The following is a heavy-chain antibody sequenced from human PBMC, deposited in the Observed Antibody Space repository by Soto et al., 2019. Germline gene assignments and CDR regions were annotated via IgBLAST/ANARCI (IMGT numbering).Heavy chain of an antibody. CDR1: GGSISSYY. CDR2: IYYSGST. Sequence: QVQLQESGPGLVKPSETLSLTCTVSGGSISSYYCSWIRQPPGKGLEWIGYIYYSGSTNYNPSLKRRVTISVDTSKNQFSLKLSSVTAADTAVYYCARARGGYYDYWGQGTLVTVSS. D-gene: IGHD3-22*01. J-gene: IGHJ4*02. V-gene: IGHV4-59*01. CDR3: ARARGGYYDY.